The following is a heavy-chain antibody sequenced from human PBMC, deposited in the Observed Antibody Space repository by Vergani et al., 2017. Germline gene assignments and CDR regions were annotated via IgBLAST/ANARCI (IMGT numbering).Heavy chain of an antibody. D-gene: IGHD3-10*01. CDR2: ISSGGGDI. CDR1: GFTFDTYT. J-gene: IGHJ1*01. V-gene: IGHV3-23*01. CDR3: TTAWVLYYLHGEYYQY. Sequence: EVPLLESGGGLVQPGGSRILSCAGAGFTFDTYTIAYVRQAPGKGLEWVATISSGGGDIFYADSVKGRFTIFRDNSKNTLFLQMNSLKDEYTAVYYCTTAWVLYYLHGEYYQYWGRGTLVSVSS.